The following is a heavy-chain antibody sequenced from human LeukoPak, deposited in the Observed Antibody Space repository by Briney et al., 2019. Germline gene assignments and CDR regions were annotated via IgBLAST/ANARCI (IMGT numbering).Heavy chain of an antibody. CDR1: GYTFTSYD. V-gene: IGHV1-8*01. J-gene: IGHJ6*03. D-gene: IGHD4-11*01. CDR2: MNPNSGNT. Sequence: ASVKVSCKASGYTFTSYDINWVRQATGQGLEWMGWMNPNSGNTGYAQKFQGRVTMTRNTSISTAYMELSSLRSEDTAVYYCARALSNYVDYYYYYYMDVWGKGTTVTVSS. CDR3: ARALSNYVDYYYYYYMDV.